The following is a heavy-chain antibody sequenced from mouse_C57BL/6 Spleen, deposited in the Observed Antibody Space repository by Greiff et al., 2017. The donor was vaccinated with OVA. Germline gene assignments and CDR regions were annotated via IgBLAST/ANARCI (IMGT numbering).Heavy chain of an antibody. Sequence: QVQLQQSGPELVKPGASVKISCKASGYAFSSSWMNWVKQRPGKGLEWIGRIYPGDGDTNYNGKFKGKAKLNAENSSSTAYMQLSSLTSEDSAVYFCARYTTVVDWYFDVWGTGTTVTVSS. V-gene: IGHV1-82*01. CDR2: IYPGDGDT. CDR3: ARYTTVVDWYFDV. CDR1: GYAFSSSW. J-gene: IGHJ1*03. D-gene: IGHD1-1*01.